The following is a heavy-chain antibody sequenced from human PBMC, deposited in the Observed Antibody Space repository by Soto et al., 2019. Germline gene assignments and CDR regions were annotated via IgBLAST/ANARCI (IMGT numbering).Heavy chain of an antibody. CDR3: AKVGYYDLLSGYRNYMDV. Sequence: EVQLLESGGGLVQPGGSLRLSCAASGFTFSGYAMSWVRQGSGKGLECVSGVSGGGGSTYYADAVKGRFTISRDNSKHTLYLQMNPLRAEDTAVYYCAKVGYYDLLSGYRNYMDVWGKGTTVTV. D-gene: IGHD3-9*01. CDR2: VSGGGGST. J-gene: IGHJ6*03. CDR1: GFTFSGYA. V-gene: IGHV3-23*01.